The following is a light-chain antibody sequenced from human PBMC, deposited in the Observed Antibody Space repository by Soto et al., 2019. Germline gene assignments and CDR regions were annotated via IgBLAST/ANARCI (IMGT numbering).Light chain of an antibody. CDR2: DAS. CDR3: QQRSNWPSIT. Sequence: ERVMTHSPATLSASPWEIATLSCGASQSVSSSYLAWYQQKPGQAPRLLIYDASNRATGIPARFSGSGSGTDFTLTISSLEPEDFAVYYCQQRSNWPSITFGLGTRWRL. V-gene: IGKV3D-20*02. J-gene: IGKJ5*01. CDR1: QSVSSSY.